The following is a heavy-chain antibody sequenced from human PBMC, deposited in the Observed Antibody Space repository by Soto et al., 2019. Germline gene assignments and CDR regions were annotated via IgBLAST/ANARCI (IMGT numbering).Heavy chain of an antibody. CDR3: ARPRFRGMDV. J-gene: IGHJ6*02. Sequence: AGGSLRLSCVASGFRLSNHFMNWVRQAPGKGLEWVATIKEDGREKYYVESVEGRFTISRDNAKNSLYLEVSNVRDGDTAVYYCARPRFRGMDVWGQGTTVTVSS. D-gene: IGHD3-10*01. CDR1: GFRLSNHF. CDR2: IKEDGREK. V-gene: IGHV3-7*03.